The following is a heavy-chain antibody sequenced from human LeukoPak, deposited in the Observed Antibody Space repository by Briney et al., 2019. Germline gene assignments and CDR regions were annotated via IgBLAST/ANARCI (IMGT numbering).Heavy chain of an antibody. CDR3: ARDKYCSSTSCSRWDYYYYGMDV. CDR1: GYTFASYG. D-gene: IGHD2-2*01. CDR2: ISAYNGNT. V-gene: IGHV1-18*01. J-gene: IGHJ6*02. Sequence: ASVTVSCKASGYTFASYGISWVRQAPGQGLEWMGWISAYNGNTNYAQKLQGRVTMTTDTSTSTAYMELRSLRSDDTAVYYCARDKYCSSTSCSRWDYYYYGMDVWGQGTTVTVSS.